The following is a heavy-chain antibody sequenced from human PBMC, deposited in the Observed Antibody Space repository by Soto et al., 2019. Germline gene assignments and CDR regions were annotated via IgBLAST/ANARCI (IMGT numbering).Heavy chain of an antibody. D-gene: IGHD3-3*01. CDR3: ARDQLDRLKLRETRYCDH. J-gene: IGHJ4*02. V-gene: IGHV3-33*01. CDR2: IWWDGSRK. Sequence: QEQLVESGGGVVQPGRSLRLSCATSGFTFSSYGMHWVRQVPGKGLAWVAVIWWDGSRKFYADSVKGRFTISRDNSESTLHLQMNSLRADDTAVYYCARDQLDRLKLRETRYCDHWRQGTLLTVSS. CDR1: GFTFSSYG.